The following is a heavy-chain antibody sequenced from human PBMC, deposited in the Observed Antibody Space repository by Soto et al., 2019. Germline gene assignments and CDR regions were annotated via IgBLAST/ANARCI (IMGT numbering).Heavy chain of an antibody. D-gene: IGHD6-13*01. CDR1: GFSFSSSW. Sequence: EVQLVESGGGLVQPGGSLRLSCAASGFSFSSSWMSWVRQAPGKGLEWVANIKQDGSETYYVDSVKGRFTISRDNAKNSLYMHMNTLRAEDTAVYYCARRIAAAGSFDYWGQGTLVTVSS. CDR3: ARRIAAAGSFDY. V-gene: IGHV3-7*01. J-gene: IGHJ4*02. CDR2: IKQDGSET.